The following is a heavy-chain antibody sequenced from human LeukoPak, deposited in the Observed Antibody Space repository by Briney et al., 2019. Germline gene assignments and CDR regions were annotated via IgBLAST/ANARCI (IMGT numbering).Heavy chain of an antibody. Sequence: SVTVSCTASGGTFSSYAISWVRQAPGQGLEWMGGIIPIFGTANYAQKFQGRVTITADESTSTAYMELSSLRSEDTAVYYCATFIPHYYDSRGYYVSAFDIWGQGTMVTVSS. V-gene: IGHV1-69*13. CDR2: IIPIFGTA. CDR1: GGTFSSYA. J-gene: IGHJ3*02. D-gene: IGHD3-22*01. CDR3: ATFIPHYYDSRGYYVSAFDI.